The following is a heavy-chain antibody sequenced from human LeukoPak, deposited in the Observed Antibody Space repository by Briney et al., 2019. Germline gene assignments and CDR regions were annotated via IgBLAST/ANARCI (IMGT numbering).Heavy chain of an antibody. CDR2: IYSDGSGT. CDR1: GFTFSSYW. Sequence: GGSLRLSCAASGFTFSSYWMHCVRQAPGKGLVWVSRIYSDGSGTSYAESVKGRFTISRDNAKNTLFLQMNSLTAEDTAVYYCATDRGHAFDIWGQGAMVTVS. CDR3: ATDRGHAFDI. J-gene: IGHJ3*02. D-gene: IGHD3-10*01. V-gene: IGHV3-74*01.